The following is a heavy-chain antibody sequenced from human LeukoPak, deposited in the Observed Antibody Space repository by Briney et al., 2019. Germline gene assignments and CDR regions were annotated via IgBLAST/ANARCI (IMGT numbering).Heavy chain of an antibody. J-gene: IGHJ6*02. V-gene: IGHV4-61*08. Sequence: SETLSLTCTVSGGSISSGGYYWSWIRQHPGKGLEWIGYIYYSGSTYYSPSLKSRVTMSVDTSKNLFSLKVSSVTAADTAVYYCARGRSNYYGMDVWGQGTTVTVSS. CDR3: ARGRSNYYGMDV. D-gene: IGHD1-26*01. CDR2: IYYSGST. CDR1: GGSISSGGYY.